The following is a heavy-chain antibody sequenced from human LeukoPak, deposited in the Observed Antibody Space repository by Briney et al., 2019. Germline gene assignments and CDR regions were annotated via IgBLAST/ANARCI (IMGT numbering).Heavy chain of an antibody. CDR1: GFTFDDYA. CDR2: ISGDGGST. D-gene: IGHD3-10*01. V-gene: IGHV3-43*02. CDR3: AKDMSGNYYGSGSYYNWFDP. Sequence: PGGSLRLSCAASGFTFDDYAMHWVRQAPGKGLEWVSLISGDGGSTYYADSVKGRFTISRDNSKNFLYLQMNSLRTEDTALYYCAKDMSGNYYGSGSYYNWFDPWGQGTLVTVSS. J-gene: IGHJ5*02.